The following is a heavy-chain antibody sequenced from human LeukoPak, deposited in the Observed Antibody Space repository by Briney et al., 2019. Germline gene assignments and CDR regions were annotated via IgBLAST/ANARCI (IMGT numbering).Heavy chain of an antibody. CDR3: ARHSRRAVAGTVDY. D-gene: IGHD6-19*01. J-gene: IGHJ4*02. CDR1: GGSISSYY. V-gene: IGHV4-59*08. Sequence: SETLSLTCTVSGGSISSYYWSWIRQPPGKGLEWIGYIYYSGSTNYNPSLKSRVTISVDTSKNQFSLKLSSVTAADTAVYYGARHSRRAVAGTVDYWGQGTLVTVSS. CDR2: IYYSGST.